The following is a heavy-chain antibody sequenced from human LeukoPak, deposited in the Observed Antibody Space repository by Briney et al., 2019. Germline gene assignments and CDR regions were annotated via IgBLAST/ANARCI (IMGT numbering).Heavy chain of an antibody. D-gene: IGHD1-26*01. J-gene: IGHJ4*02. Sequence: GGSLRLSCAASGFTFSSYSMNWVRQAPGKGLEWVSSISSSSSYIYYADSVKGRFTISRDNAKNSLYLQMNSLRPEDTAVYYCAGTPGRELLLVDWGQGTLVTVSS. CDR3: AGTPGRELLLVD. CDR2: ISSSSSYI. V-gene: IGHV3-21*01. CDR1: GFTFSSYS.